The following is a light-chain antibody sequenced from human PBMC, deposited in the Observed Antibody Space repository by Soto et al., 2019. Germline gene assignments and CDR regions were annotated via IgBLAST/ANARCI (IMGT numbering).Light chain of an antibody. CDR2: STN. CDR1: SGSVSTTYN. J-gene: IGLJ2*01. V-gene: IGLV8-61*01. Sequence: QTVVTQEPSFSMSPGGTVTLTCGLTSGSVSTTYNPSWYQQTPGQAPRTLIYSTNIRSSGVPDRFSGSILGNKAAFTITGAQADDESDYHCMLYMGGGLVVFGGGTKLTVL. CDR3: MLYMGGGLVV.